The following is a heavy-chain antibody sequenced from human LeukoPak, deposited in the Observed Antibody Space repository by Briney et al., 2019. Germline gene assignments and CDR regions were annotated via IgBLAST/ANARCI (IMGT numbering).Heavy chain of an antibody. J-gene: IGHJ6*03. V-gene: IGHV1-69*05. CDR3: ARGRAVRGVTHYYYYYMDV. D-gene: IGHD3-10*01. CDR2: IIPIFGTA. CDR1: GGTLSSYA. Sequence: SVKASCKASGGTLSSYAISWVRQAPGQGLEWMGGIIPIFGTANYAQKFQGRVTITTDESTSTAYMELSSLRSEDTAVYYCARGRAVRGVTHYYYYYMDVWGKGTTVTVSS.